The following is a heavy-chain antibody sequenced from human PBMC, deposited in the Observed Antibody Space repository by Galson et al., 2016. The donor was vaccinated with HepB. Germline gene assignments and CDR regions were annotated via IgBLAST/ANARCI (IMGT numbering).Heavy chain of an antibody. V-gene: IGHV3-7*03. CDR1: GFTFSSYW. J-gene: IGHJ2*01. CDR2: INQDGSDK. Sequence: SLRLSCAASGFTFSSYWMSWVRQAPGKGLEWVANINQDGSDKYYVDSVKGRFTVSRDNAKNSLFLQMNSLRDEDTAVYFCARARKGLSRKVNWYFDLWGRGTLVTVSS. CDR3: ARARKGLSRKVNWYFDL.